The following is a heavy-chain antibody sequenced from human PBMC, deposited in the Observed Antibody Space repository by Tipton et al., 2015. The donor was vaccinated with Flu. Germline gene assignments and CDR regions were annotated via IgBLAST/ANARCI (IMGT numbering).Heavy chain of an antibody. CDR2: LWYDGGNV. Sequence: AASGFTFGSYGMHWVRQAPGKGLEWVAYLWYDGGNVHYGDSVKGRFTISRDNSKSTVYLHMTSLRVEDTAVYFCAREGPSDYGMDVWGQGTTVTVS. J-gene: IGHJ6*02. CDR3: AREGPSDYGMDV. CDR1: GFTFGSYG. V-gene: IGHV3-33*01.